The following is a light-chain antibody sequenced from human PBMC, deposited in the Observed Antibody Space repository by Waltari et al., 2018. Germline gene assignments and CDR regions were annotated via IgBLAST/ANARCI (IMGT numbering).Light chain of an antibody. CDR1: QAINNH. J-gene: IGKJ4*01. Sequence: DIQMTQSPSSLSASVGDRVTIPCQAIQAINNHLNWYQQKPGKAPELLIYDVSKLETGVPSRFGGSGSGTDFSFTISSLQPEDIATYYCQQYDNLVTFGGGTRV. CDR3: QQYDNLVT. V-gene: IGKV1-33*01. CDR2: DVS.